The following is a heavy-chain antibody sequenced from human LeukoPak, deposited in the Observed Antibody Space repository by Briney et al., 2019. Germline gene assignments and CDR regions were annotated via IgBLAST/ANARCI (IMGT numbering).Heavy chain of an antibody. CDR3: ARSTSQLWSFY. D-gene: IGHD1-1*01. V-gene: IGHV4-59*01. CDR1: GGSISNYY. CDR2: IYYSGST. Sequence: SETLSLTCTVSGGSISNYYWSWIRQPPGKGLEWIGYIYYSGSTKYNPSLKSRVTISGDTSKNQFSLKLTSVTAADTAVYYCARSTSQLWSFYWGQGTLVTVSS. J-gene: IGHJ4*02.